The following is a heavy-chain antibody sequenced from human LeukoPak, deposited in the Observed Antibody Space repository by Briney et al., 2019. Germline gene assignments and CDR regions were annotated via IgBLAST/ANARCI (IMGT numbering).Heavy chain of an antibody. Sequence: GGSLRLSCAASGFTFSNAFMSWVRQAPGKGLEWVGRIKRKTDGGTTDYAAPVKGRFTISRDDSKNTLYLQMNSLKIEDTAVYYCTTGGLGSVYGFHVWGQGTMVTVSS. J-gene: IGHJ3*01. CDR3: TTGGLGSVYGFHV. CDR1: GFTFSNAF. CDR2: IKRKTDGGTT. D-gene: IGHD5/OR15-5a*01. V-gene: IGHV3-15*01.